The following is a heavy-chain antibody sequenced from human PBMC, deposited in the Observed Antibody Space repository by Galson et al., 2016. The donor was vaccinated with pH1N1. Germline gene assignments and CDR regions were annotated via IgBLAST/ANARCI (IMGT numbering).Heavy chain of an antibody. CDR2: FNAVNGNT. D-gene: IGHD2-15*01. V-gene: IGHV1-3*01. Sequence: SVKVSCKASGYTFTSYVIHWVRQAPGQGLEWMGWFNAVNGNTKYSQKFQDRVTITTDTSAGTAYMELSSLRSEDTALYYCARGPQIVVVEAATPGWFDSWGQGTQVTVSS. CDR3: ARGPQIVVVEAATPGWFDS. CDR1: GYTFTSYV. J-gene: IGHJ5*01.